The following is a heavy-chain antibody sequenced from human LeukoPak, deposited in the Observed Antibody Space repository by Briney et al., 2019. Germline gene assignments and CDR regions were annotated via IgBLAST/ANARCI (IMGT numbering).Heavy chain of an antibody. D-gene: IGHD2-15*01. V-gene: IGHV4-59*01. CDR3: ARGGRYCSGGSCYNWFDP. CDR1: GGSISSYY. CDR2: IYYSGST. Sequence: SETLSLTYTVSGGSISSYYWSWIRQPPGKGLEWIGYIYYSGSTNYNPSLKSRVTISVDTSKNQFSLKLSSVTAADTAVYYCARGGRYCSGGSCYNWFDPWGQGTLVTVSS. J-gene: IGHJ5*02.